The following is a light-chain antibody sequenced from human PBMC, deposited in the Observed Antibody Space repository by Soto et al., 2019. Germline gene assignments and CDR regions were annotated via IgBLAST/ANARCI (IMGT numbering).Light chain of an antibody. CDR3: QQYDSSLWT. J-gene: IGKJ1*01. CDR2: GAS. V-gene: IGKV3-20*01. Sequence: EIVLTQSPGTLSLSPGERATLSCRASQSVSSSYLAWYQQNPGQAPRLLIYGASSRAAGIPDRFSGSGSGTDFTLTISRLEPEDFAVYYCQQYDSSLWTFGQGTKVEIK. CDR1: QSVSSSY.